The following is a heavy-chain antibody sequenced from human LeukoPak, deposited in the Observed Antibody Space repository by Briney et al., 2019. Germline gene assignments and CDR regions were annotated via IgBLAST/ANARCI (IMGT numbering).Heavy chain of an antibody. CDR2: IIPILGIA. V-gene: IGHV1-69*04. CDR3: ATDTSFYDILTG. D-gene: IGHD3-9*01. J-gene: IGHJ4*02. Sequence: ASVKVSCKASGGTFSSYAISWVRQAPGQGLEWMGRIIPILGIANYAQKFQGRVTITADKSTSTAYMELSSLRSEDTAVYYCATDTSFYDILTGWGQGTLVTVSS. CDR1: GGTFSSYA.